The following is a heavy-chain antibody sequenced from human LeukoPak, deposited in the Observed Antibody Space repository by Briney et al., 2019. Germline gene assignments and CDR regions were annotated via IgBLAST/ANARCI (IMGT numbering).Heavy chain of an antibody. CDR3: ARDLRTGYCSSTSCYALLGNFDY. CDR2: ISSSGSTI. Sequence: GGSLRLSCAASGFTFSSYEMNWVRQAPGKGLEWVSYISSSGSTIYYADSVKGRFTISRDNAKNSLYLQMNSLRAEDTAVYYCARDLRTGYCSSTSCYALLGNFDYWGQGTLVTVSS. CDR1: GFTFSSYE. D-gene: IGHD2-2*01. J-gene: IGHJ4*02. V-gene: IGHV3-48*03.